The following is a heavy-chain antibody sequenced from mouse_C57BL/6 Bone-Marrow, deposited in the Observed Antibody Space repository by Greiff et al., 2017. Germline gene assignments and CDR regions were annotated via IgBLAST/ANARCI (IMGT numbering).Heavy chain of an antibody. V-gene: IGHV5-4*01. D-gene: IGHD1-1*01. Sequence: EVQVVESGGGLVKPGGSLKLSCAASGFTFSSYAMSWVRQTPEKRLEWVATISDGGSYTYYPDNVKGRFTISRDNAKNNLYLQMSHLKSEDTAMYYCARDLTTVVATAYWGQGTLVTVSA. CDR1: GFTFSSYA. J-gene: IGHJ3*01. CDR3: ARDLTTVVATAY. CDR2: ISDGGSYT.